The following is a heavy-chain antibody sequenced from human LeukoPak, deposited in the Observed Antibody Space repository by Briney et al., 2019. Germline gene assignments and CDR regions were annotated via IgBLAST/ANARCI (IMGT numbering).Heavy chain of an antibody. Sequence: SETLSLTCTVSGGSISSYYWSWIRQPPGKGLEWIGYIYYSGSTNYNPSLKSRVTISVDTSENQFSLKLSSVTAADTAVYYCASEVAVTTSGDAFDIWGQGTMVTVSS. CDR1: GGSISSYY. J-gene: IGHJ3*02. CDR3: ASEVAVTTSGDAFDI. D-gene: IGHD4-17*01. CDR2: IYYSGST. V-gene: IGHV4-59*01.